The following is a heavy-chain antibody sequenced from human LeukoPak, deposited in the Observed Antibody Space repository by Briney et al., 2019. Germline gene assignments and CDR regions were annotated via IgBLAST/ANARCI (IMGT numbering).Heavy chain of an antibody. CDR3: ARTRADDY. CDR2: IKQDGSEK. CDR1: GYTFSSYW. D-gene: IGHD4/OR15-4a*01. V-gene: IGHV3-7*01. J-gene: IGHJ4*02. Sequence: GGSLRLSCAVSGYTFSSYWMSWVRQATGEALEWVANIKQDGSEKYYVDSVKGRFTISRDNAKNSLYLQMNSLRAEDTAVYYCARTRADDYWGQGTLVTVSS.